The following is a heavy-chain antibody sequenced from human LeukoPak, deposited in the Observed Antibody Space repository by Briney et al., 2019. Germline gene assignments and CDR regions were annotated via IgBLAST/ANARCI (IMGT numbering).Heavy chain of an antibody. CDR3: ASVAYIDL. J-gene: IGHJ6*03. Sequence: GGSLRLSCAASGFTFSSYEINWVRQAPGKGLEWVSYISSSGSSIHYADSVKGRFTISRDNAKNSLYLQMNSLRAEDTAVYYCASVAYIDLWGKGTTVTISS. CDR1: GFTFSSYE. D-gene: IGHD5-12*01. V-gene: IGHV3-48*03. CDR2: ISSSGSSI.